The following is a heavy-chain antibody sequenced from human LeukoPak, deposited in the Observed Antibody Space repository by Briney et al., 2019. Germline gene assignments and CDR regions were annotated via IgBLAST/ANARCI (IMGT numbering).Heavy chain of an antibody. CDR3: ARKDGDW. CDR2: IYYSGST. CDR1: GFTVSSNY. D-gene: IGHD3-9*01. J-gene: IGHJ4*02. V-gene: IGHV4-59*08. Sequence: GSLRLSCAASGFTVSSNYMSWVRQPPGKGLEWIGYIYYSGSTNYNPSLKSRVTISLDTSKNQVSLRLSSVTAADTAVYYCARKDGDWWGQGTLVTVSS.